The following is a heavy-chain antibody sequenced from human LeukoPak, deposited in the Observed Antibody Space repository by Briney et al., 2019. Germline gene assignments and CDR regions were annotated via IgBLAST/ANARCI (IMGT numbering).Heavy chain of an antibody. CDR2: ISAYNGNT. CDR3: ARELYYYDSSGSYGDY. CDR1: GYTFTSYG. J-gene: IGHJ4*02. V-gene: IGHV1-18*01. D-gene: IGHD3-22*01. Sequence: ASVKVSCKASGYTFTSYGISWVRQAPGQGLEWMGWISAYNGNTNYAQKLQGRVTVTTDTSTSTAYMELRSLRSDDTAVYYCARELYYYDSSGSYGDYWGQGTLVTVSS.